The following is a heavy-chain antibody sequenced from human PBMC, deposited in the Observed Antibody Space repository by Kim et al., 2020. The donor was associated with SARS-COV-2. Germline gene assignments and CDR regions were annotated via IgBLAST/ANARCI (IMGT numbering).Heavy chain of an antibody. Sequence: AHSVDGRFSISRDNAKNSLSLQMTSLRAEDTAVYYCAREGGERLLNYMDAWGEGTAVTVSS. D-gene: IGHD6-25*01. CDR3: AREGGERLLNYMDA. V-gene: IGHV3-11*01. J-gene: IGHJ6*03.